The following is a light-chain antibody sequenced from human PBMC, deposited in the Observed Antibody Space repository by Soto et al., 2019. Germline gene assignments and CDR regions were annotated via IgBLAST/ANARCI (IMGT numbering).Light chain of an antibody. CDR1: QSAYSSY. CDR2: GAS. J-gene: IGKJ1*01. CDR3: QQRSNWPWT. V-gene: IGKV3-11*01. Sequence: PGDRATLSCRSSQSAYSSYLSWYQQKPGQAPRLLIYGASNRATGIPDRFSGSGSGTDFTLTISSLEPEDFAVYFCQQRSNWPWTFGQGTKVDI.